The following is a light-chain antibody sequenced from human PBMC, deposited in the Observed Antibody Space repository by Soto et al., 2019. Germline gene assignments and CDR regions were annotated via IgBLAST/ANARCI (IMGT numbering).Light chain of an antibody. CDR2: GSS. V-gene: IGKV3-15*01. J-gene: IGKJ1*01. Sequence: EIVMTQSPATLSVSPGERATLSCWASQSVTSNLAWYQQKPGQAPRLLIYGSSTRATGIPARLSGSGSGTEFTLTISSLQSEDFAVYYCQQYNNWPPWTLGQGTKVEIK. CDR3: QQYNNWPPWT. CDR1: QSVTSN.